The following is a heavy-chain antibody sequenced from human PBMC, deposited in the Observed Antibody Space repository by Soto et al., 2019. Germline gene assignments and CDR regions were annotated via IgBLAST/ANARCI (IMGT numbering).Heavy chain of an antibody. CDR1: AYSFTNYW. CDR2: IDPSDSYA. J-gene: IGHJ5*02. D-gene: IGHD1-1*01. V-gene: IGHV5-10-1*01. Sequence: PGESLKISCKASAYSFTNYWITWVRQTPGKGLEWMGRIDPSDSYANYGPPFQGHVTLSVDKSINTAFLQWNSLDASDTGMYFCARRQPDWNWLERWGNETLVSVSP. CDR3: ARRQPDWNWLER.